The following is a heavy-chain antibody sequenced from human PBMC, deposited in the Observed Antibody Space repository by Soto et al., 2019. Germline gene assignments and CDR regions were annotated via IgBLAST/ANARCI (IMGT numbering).Heavy chain of an antibody. Sequence: SETLSLTCAVYGGSFSGYYWSWIRQPPGKGLEWIGEINHSGSTNYNPSLKSRVTISVDTSKNQFSLKLSPVTAADTAVYYCARGLGSLIDSSGLVRAFDIWGQGTMVTVSS. V-gene: IGHV4-34*01. CDR3: ARGLGSLIDSSGLVRAFDI. J-gene: IGHJ3*02. D-gene: IGHD3-22*01. CDR2: INHSGST. CDR1: GGSFSGYY.